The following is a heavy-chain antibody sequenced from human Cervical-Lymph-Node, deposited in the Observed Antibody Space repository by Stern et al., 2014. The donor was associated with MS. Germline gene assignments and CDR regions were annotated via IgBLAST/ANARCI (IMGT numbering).Heavy chain of an antibody. V-gene: IGHV1-69*12. CDR3: ARDGRHRDNYGLDV. D-gene: IGHD2-15*01. CDR2: IIPIFGTA. Sequence: QDQLVQSGAEVKKPGSSVKVSCQASGGTFNVYAINWLRQAPGQGLEWMGGIIPIFGTANYAQKFPGRVTITADESTRTSSLQLSSLRSNDTALYYWARDGRHRDNYGLDVWGQGTTVIVSS. J-gene: IGHJ6*02. CDR1: GGTFNVYA.